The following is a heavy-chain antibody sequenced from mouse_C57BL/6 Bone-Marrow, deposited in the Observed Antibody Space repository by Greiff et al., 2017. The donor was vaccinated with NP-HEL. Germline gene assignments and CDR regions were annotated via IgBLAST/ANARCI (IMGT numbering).Heavy chain of an antibody. Sequence: QVQLQQSGPELVKPGASVKISCKASGYAFSSSWMNWVKQRPGKGLEWIGRIYPGDGDTNYNGKFKGKATLTADKSSSTAYTQLSSLTSEDSAVYFCARHYTPYYFDYWGQGTTLTVSS. CDR1: GYAFSSSW. V-gene: IGHV1-82*01. J-gene: IGHJ2*01. CDR3: ARHYTPYYFDY. D-gene: IGHD1-2*01. CDR2: IYPGDGDT.